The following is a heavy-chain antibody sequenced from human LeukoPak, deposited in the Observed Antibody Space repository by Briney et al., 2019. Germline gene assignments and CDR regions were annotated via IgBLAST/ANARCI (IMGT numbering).Heavy chain of an antibody. V-gene: IGHV1-2*04. J-gene: IGHJ4*02. D-gene: IGHD6-13*01. CDR3: ARGQQLGGYSSSFFDY. CDR1: GYTFTGSY. Sequence: GASVKLSCKASGYTFTGSYLHWVRQGPGQGHGWMGWINPTSGGTNNAQKFQGWVTMTRDTSISTAYMELSRLRSDDTAVYYCARGQQLGGYSSSFFDYWGQGTLVTVSS. CDR2: INPTSGGT.